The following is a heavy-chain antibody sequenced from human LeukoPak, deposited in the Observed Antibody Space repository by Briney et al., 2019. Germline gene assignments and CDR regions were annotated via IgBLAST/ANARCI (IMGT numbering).Heavy chain of an antibody. CDR1: AGSISSYY. V-gene: IGHV4-59*01. CDR2: IYYSGST. J-gene: IGHJ3*02. D-gene: IGHD5-12*01. CDR3: ARSRGYSAYEAFDI. Sequence: PSETLSLTCTVSAGSISSYYWSWARQPPGKGLEWVGYIYYSGSTNYNPSLKSRVTISVDTSKNQFSLKLNSVTAADTAMYYCARSRGYSAYEAFDIWGQGTMVTVSS.